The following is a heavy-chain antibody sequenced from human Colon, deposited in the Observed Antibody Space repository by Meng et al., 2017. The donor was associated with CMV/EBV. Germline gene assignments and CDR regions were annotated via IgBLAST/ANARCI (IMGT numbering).Heavy chain of an antibody. Sequence: GGSLRLSCEASGFTFADYTMHWVRQAPGKGLEWVSLINWDGRLTYYADSVKGRFTISRDNSKGSLYLQMNDLRTEDSAVYYCAKDRGCDTTRCYTWWFHPGGQGTLVTVSS. V-gene: IGHV3-43*01. D-gene: IGHD2-2*01. CDR3: AKDRGCDTTRCYTWWFHP. J-gene: IGHJ5*02. CDR2: INWDGRLT. CDR1: GFTFADYT.